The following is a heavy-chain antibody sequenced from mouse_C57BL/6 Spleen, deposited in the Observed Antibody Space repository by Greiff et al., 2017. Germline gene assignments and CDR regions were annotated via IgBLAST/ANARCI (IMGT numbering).Heavy chain of an antibody. CDR3: ARKIYYDGSSYWYFDV. D-gene: IGHD1-1*01. CDR1: GYTFTGYW. V-gene: IGHV1-9*01. CDR2: ILPGSGST. J-gene: IGHJ1*03. Sequence: VQLQQSGAELMKPGASVKLSCKATGYTFTGYWIEWVKQRPGHGLEWIGEILPGSGSTNYNEKFKGKATFTAGTSSNPAYMQLSSLTTEDSAIYYYARKIYYDGSSYWYFDVWGTGTTVTVSS.